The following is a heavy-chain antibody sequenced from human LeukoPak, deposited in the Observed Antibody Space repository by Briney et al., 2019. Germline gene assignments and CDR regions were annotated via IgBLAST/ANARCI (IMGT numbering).Heavy chain of an antibody. CDR1: GYTFTSYG. CDR2: ISAYNGNT. V-gene: IGHV1-18*04. CDR3: ARDIVVVPAAIYYYYYGMDV. D-gene: IGHD2-2*01. Sequence: ASVKVSCKASGYTFTSYGISWVSQAPGQGLEWMGWISAYNGNTNYAQKLQGRVTMTTDTSTSTAYMELRSLRSDDTAVYYCARDIVVVPAAIYYYYYGMDVWGKGTTVTVSS. J-gene: IGHJ6*04.